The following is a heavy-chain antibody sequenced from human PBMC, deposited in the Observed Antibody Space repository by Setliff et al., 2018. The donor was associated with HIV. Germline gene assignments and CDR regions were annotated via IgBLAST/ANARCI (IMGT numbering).Heavy chain of an antibody. J-gene: IGHJ4*02. Sequence: SVKVSCKVSGYTLTEVSIHWVRQAPGQGLEWMGGIIPMLNIPKYAQKLQDRVTITADESTSTAYMELSSLRSEDTAVYYCARGGSGEQWLTPFDYWGQGTLVTVSS. CDR3: ARGGSGEQWLTPFDY. V-gene: IGHV1-69*10. D-gene: IGHD6-19*01. CDR2: IIPMLNIP. CDR1: GYTLTEVS.